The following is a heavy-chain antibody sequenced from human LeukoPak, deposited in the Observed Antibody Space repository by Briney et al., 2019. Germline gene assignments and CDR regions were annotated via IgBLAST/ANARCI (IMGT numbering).Heavy chain of an antibody. CDR1: GFNSNYYT. CDR3: AKATGDWYFDL. CDR2: ITWNCDTR. V-gene: IGHV3-9*02. Sequence: GGSLRLSCAGSGFNSNYYTMHGLRHAPGKRLEWLSGITWNCDTRYYADSVKGRFIISRENAKTSVYLQMNSRGTDDSAFYYCAKATGDWYFDLWGRGTVVTVSS. J-gene: IGHJ2*01. D-gene: IGHD7-27*01.